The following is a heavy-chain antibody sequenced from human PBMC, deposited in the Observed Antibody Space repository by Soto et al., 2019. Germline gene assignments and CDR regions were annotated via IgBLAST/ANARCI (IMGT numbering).Heavy chain of an antibody. Sequence: SVKVSCKASGGTFSSYAISWVRQAPGQGLEWMGGIIPIFGTANYAQKFQGRVTMTADESTSTAYMELSRLRSDDTAVYYCARDEESRMGGVDYWGQGTLVTVSS. J-gene: IGHJ4*02. D-gene: IGHD1-26*01. CDR3: ARDEESRMGGVDY. V-gene: IGHV1-69*13. CDR2: IIPIFGTA. CDR1: GGTFSSYA.